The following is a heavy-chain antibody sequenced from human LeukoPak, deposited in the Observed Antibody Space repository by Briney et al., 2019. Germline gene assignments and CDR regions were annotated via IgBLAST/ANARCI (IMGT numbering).Heavy chain of an antibody. CDR1: GFSFSAYI. CDR3: TRRYGGHSGWAGYHDS. D-gene: IGHD6-19*01. V-gene: IGHV3-64*01. CDR2: IRSDGSST. J-gene: IGHJ4*02. Sequence: GGSLRLSCVASGFSFSAYIMHWVRRAPGKGLEYVSAIRSDGSSTFYPNSVKVRFTISRDNSKSTLYLQMGSLRAEDTAVYYCTRRYGGHSGWAGYHDSWGQGTLVTVSS.